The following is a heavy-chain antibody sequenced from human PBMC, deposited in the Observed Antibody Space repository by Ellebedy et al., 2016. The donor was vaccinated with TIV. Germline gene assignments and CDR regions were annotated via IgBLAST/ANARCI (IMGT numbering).Heavy chain of an antibody. D-gene: IGHD5-18*01. CDR2: IKQDGTEK. Sequence: GESLKISCAASGFTFSSYWMSWVRQAPGKGLEWVANIKQDGTEKYYVDSVKGRFTISRGNAKNSLYLQMDSLRAEDTAVYYCAKQGGYSYGSPFDYWGQGTLVTVSS. CDR3: AKQGGYSYGSPFDY. V-gene: IGHV3-7*01. J-gene: IGHJ4*02. CDR1: GFTFSSYW.